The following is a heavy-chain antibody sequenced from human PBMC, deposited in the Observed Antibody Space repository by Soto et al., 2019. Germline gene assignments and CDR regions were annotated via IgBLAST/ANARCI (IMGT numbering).Heavy chain of an antibody. J-gene: IGHJ4*02. D-gene: IGHD7-27*01. Sequence: QVQLQESGPGLVKPSQTLSLTCTVSGGSISTVDYWWSWIRQSPDMGLEWIGHIYDGGRTYNNPSRESRVPMAVDTAKSQLSLTLSSVSAADPAVYYCARGPSGDKVDSWGQGTLVTVSS. V-gene: IGHV4-30-4*01. CDR1: GGSISTVDYW. CDR3: ARGPSGDKVDS. CDR2: IYDGGRT.